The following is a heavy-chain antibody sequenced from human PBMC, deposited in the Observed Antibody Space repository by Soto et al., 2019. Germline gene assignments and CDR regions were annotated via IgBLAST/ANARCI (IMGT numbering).Heavy chain of an antibody. CDR1: GFTFSSYW. CDR2: IKQDGSER. CDR3: ARDLVVGVPILDY. D-gene: IGHD1-26*01. J-gene: IGHJ4*02. V-gene: IGHV3-7*03. Sequence: GGSLRLSCAASGFTFSSYWMSWVRQAPGKGLEWVANIKQDGSERYYVDSVKGRFTISRDNAKNSLYLQMNSLRAEDTAVYYRARDLVVGVPILDYWGQGTLVTVSS.